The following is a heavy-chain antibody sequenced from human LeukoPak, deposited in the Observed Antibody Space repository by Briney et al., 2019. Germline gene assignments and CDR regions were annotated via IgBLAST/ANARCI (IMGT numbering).Heavy chain of an antibody. CDR3: ARDSHKFDSSGYYPDAFDI. D-gene: IGHD3-22*01. CDR2: ISSSGSSI. V-gene: IGHV3-48*03. CDR1: GFTFTNFE. Sequence: GGSLRLSCAASGFTFTNFEMNWVRQAPGKGLEWVSYISSSGSSIYYADSVKGRFTISRDNAKKSLYLQMHSLRAEDTAVYYCARDSHKFDSSGYYPDAFDIWGQGTMVTVSS. J-gene: IGHJ3*02.